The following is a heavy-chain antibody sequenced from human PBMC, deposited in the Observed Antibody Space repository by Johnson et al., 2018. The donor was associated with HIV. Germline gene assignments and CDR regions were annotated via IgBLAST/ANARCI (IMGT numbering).Heavy chain of an antibody. Sequence: VQLVESGGGLVQPGGSLRLSCAASGFTFSSYAMSWVRQAPGKGLEWVSVIYSGGSTYYADSVKGRFTISRDNSKNTLYLQMNSLRAEDTAVYYCARLSVAGDAFDIWGQGTMVTVSS. CDR1: GFTFSSYA. CDR2: IYSGGST. CDR3: ARLSVAGDAFDI. V-gene: IGHV3-66*04. D-gene: IGHD6-19*01. J-gene: IGHJ3*02.